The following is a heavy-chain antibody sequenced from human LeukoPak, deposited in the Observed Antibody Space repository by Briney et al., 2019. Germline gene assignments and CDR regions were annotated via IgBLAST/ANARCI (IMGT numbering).Heavy chain of an antibody. J-gene: IGHJ4*02. V-gene: IGHV3-23*01. CDR2: ISGGGDK. CDR3: AKDRITMIVPGSGPYDY. CDR1: GFTFSTYA. Sequence: PGGSLRLSCAASGFTFSTYAMSWVRQAPGKGLEWVTTISGGGDKQYADHVKGRFTVSRDDSKNTLYLQMNSLRAEDTAVYYCAKDRITMIVPGSGPYDYWGQGTLVTVSS. D-gene: IGHD3-22*01.